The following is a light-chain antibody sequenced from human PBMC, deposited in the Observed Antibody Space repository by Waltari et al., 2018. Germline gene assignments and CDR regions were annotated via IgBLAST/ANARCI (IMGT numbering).Light chain of an antibody. CDR1: TGPVTFGHY. CDR3: LLTYAYPRRGI. J-gene: IGLJ2*01. CDR2: DAS. Sequence: QAVVTQEPSLTVSPGGTVTLTCGSITGPVTFGHYPYWIQKKPGQAPRTLIYDASHRHSWRPARFSGSLLRDQAALTLSGAQPEDEAEYYCLLTYAYPRRGIFGGGTKLTVL. V-gene: IGLV7-46*01.